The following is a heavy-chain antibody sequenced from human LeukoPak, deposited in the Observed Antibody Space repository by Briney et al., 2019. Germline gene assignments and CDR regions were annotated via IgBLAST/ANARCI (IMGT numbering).Heavy chain of an antibody. D-gene: IGHD6-19*01. CDR2: INPNSGGT. Sequence: ASVKVSCTASGYTFTGYYMHWVRQAPGQGLEWMGWINPNSGGTNYAQKFQGRVTMTRDTSISTAYMELSRLRSDDTAVYYCAREMIAVAPNYYYYYGMDVWGQGTTVTVSS. CDR1: GYTFTGYY. J-gene: IGHJ6*02. V-gene: IGHV1-2*02. CDR3: AREMIAVAPNYYYYYGMDV.